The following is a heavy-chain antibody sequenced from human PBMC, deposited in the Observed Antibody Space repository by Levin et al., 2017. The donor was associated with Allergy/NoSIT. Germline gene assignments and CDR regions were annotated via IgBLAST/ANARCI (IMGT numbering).Heavy chain of an antibody. CDR3: ARDLLPVYCSSTSCYPDGYYYYGMDV. CDR1: GYTFTSYY. CDR2: INPSGGST. Sequence: GESLKISCKASGYTFTSYYMHWVRQAPGQGLEWMGIINPSGGSTSYAQKFQGRVTMTRDTSTSTVYMELSSLRSEDTAVYYCARDLLPVYCSSTSCYPDGYYYYGMDVWGQGTTVTVSS. D-gene: IGHD2-2*01. V-gene: IGHV1-46*01. J-gene: IGHJ6*02.